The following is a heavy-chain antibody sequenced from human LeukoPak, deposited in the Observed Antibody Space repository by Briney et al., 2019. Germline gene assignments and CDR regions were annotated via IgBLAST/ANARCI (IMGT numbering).Heavy chain of an antibody. CDR1: GGSFSGYY. CDR2: INDSGST. CDR3: AREPLTGIVAAAGLFDY. Sequence: SGTLSLTCAVYGGSFSGYYWSWIRQPPGKGLEWIGEINDSGSTNYNPSLKSRVTISVDMSKNQFSLKLSSVTAADTAVYYCAREPLTGIVAAAGLFDYWGQGTLVTVSS. V-gene: IGHV4-34*01. J-gene: IGHJ4*02. D-gene: IGHD6-13*01.